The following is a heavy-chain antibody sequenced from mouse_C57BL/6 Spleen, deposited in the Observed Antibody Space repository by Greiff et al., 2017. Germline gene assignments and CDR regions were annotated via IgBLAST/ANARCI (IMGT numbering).Heavy chain of an antibody. CDR3: AMETYDYDRREYYYAMDY. CDR1: GFTFSDYG. D-gene: IGHD2-4*01. CDR2: ISSGSSTI. V-gene: IGHV5-17*01. Sequence: EVKVVESGGGLVKPGGSLKLSCAASGFTFSDYGMHWVRQAPEKGLEWVAYISSGSSTIYYADTVKGRFTISRDNAKNTLFLQMTSLRSEDTAMYYCAMETYDYDRREYYYAMDYWGQGTSVTVSS. J-gene: IGHJ4*01.